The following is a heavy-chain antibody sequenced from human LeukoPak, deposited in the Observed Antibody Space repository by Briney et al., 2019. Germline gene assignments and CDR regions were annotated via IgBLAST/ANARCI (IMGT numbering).Heavy chain of an antibody. D-gene: IGHD1-1*01. CDR2: ISGSGGST. Sequence: PGGSLRLSCAASGFTFSSYAMSWVRQAPGKGLEWVSAISGSGGSTYYADSVRGRFTISRDNSKNTLYLQMNSLRAEDTAVYYCAKVIHRVPLQAYDYWGQGTLVTVSS. J-gene: IGHJ4*02. CDR1: GFTFSSYA. CDR3: AKVIHRVPLQAYDY. V-gene: IGHV3-23*01.